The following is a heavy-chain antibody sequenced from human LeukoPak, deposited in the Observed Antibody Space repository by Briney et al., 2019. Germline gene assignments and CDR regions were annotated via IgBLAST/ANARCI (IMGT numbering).Heavy chain of an antibody. CDR1: GFTFSSYA. J-gene: IGHJ5*02. CDR2: ISSNGGST. CDR3: ARGAVAAARINWFDP. Sequence: GGSLRLSCAASGFTFSSYAMHWVLQAPGKGLEYVSAISSNGGSTYYANSVKGRFTISRDDSKNTLYLQMGSLRAEDMAVYYCARGAVAAARINWFDPWGQGTLVTVSS. D-gene: IGHD6-13*01. V-gene: IGHV3-64*01.